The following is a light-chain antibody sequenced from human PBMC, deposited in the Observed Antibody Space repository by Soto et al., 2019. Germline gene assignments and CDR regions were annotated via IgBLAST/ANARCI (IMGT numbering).Light chain of an antibody. Sequence: QSALTQPASVSGSPGQSITISCSGTDSDVGSYDLVSWYQQHPGKAPKFMIYEVSKRPSGVSNRFSGSKSGNTASLTISGLQAEDEADYYCCSYAGASTYVFGTGTKLTVL. CDR2: EVS. CDR3: CSYAGASTYV. V-gene: IGLV2-23*02. J-gene: IGLJ1*01. CDR1: DSDVGSYDL.